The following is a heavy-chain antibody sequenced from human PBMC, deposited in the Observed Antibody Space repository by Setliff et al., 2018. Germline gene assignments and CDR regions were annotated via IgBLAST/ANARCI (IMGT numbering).Heavy chain of an antibody. Sequence: PGGSLRLSCAGSGFTFSSYWMSWVRQAPGEGLEWVANINKDGSEKSYMDSVKGRFTVSRDNAKNSLFLQMNSLRAEDTAVYYCARGPYYYRSSTYSYFDYWGQGTLVTVSS. CDR1: GFTFSSYW. CDR3: ARGPYYYRSSTYSYFDY. CDR2: INKDGSEK. D-gene: IGHD3-22*01. J-gene: IGHJ4*02. V-gene: IGHV3-7*01.